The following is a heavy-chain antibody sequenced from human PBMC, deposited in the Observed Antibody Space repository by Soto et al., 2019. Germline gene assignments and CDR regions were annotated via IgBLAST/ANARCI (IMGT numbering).Heavy chain of an antibody. CDR2: IYPDDTHN. J-gene: IGHJ6*02. CDR3: TRHVGGLDYYYGIDV. Sequence: PGESLKLSCQGSGYAFSSYWMDWVRQMPGKGLEWMGIIYPDDTHNRYTPSFQGLITISADKSNNTLYAELSSLKASDTAVYYCTRHVGGLDYYYGIDVWGQGTTVTVSS. D-gene: IGHD6-19*01. CDR1: GYAFSSYW. V-gene: IGHV5-51*01.